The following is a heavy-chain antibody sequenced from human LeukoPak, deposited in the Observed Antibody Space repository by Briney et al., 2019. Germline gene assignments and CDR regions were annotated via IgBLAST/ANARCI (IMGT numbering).Heavy chain of an antibody. CDR1: GFTFSTYS. V-gene: IGHV3-72*01. J-gene: IGHJ4*02. CDR2: SRNKANSYAT. CDR3: ARDDGGSYDY. D-gene: IGHD3-16*01. Sequence: PGGSLRLSCAASGFTFSTYSMNWVRQAPGKGLEWVGRSRNKANSYATEYVPSVKGRFTISRDASQNSLYLQINTLRTEDTAVYYCARDDGGSYDYWGQGTLVIVSS.